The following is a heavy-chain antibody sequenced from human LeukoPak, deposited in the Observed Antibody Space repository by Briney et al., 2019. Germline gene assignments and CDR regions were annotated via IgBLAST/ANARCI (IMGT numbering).Heavy chain of an antibody. D-gene: IGHD5-18*01. Sequence: GASVKVSCKASGYTFTSYGISWVRQAPGQGLEWMGWISAYNGNTNYAQKLQGRVTMTTDASTSTAYMELRSLRSEDTAVYYCAIHMGYSYGSGGYFDYWGQGTLVTVSS. CDR2: ISAYNGNT. CDR3: AIHMGYSYGSGGYFDY. J-gene: IGHJ4*02. V-gene: IGHV1-18*01. CDR1: GYTFTSYG.